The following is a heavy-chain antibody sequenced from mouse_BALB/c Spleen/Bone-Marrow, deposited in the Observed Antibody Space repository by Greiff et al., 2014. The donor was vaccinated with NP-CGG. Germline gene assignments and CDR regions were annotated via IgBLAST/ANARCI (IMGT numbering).Heavy chain of an antibody. J-gene: IGHJ4*01. CDR3: TRDNYEAMDY. Sequence: VQLQESGADLAKPGASMKMSCKASGYTFTNYWMHWVKQRPGQGLEWIGNINPSTGYTEYSQKFRDKATLTADKSSSTAYMQLSSLTSEDSAVYYCTRDNYEAMDYWGQGTLVTVSS. CDR1: GYTFTNYW. V-gene: IGHV1-7*01. CDR2: INPSTGYT. D-gene: IGHD1-3*01.